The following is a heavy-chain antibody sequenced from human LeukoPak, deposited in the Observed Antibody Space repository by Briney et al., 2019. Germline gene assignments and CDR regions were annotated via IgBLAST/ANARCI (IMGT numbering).Heavy chain of an antibody. CDR3: ARQAYSSGWDDAFDI. V-gene: IGHV4-34*01. J-gene: IGHJ3*02. CDR2: INHSGST. CDR1: GGSFSGYY. Sequence: PSETLSLTCAVYGGSFSGYYWSWIRQPPGKGLEWIGEINHSGSTYYNPSLKSRVTISVDTSKNQFSLKLSSVTAADTAVYYCARQAYSSGWDDAFDIWGQGTMVTVSS. D-gene: IGHD6-19*01.